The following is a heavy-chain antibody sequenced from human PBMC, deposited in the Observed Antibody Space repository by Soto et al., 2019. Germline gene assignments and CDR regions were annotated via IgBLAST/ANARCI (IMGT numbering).Heavy chain of an antibody. J-gene: IGHJ4*02. CDR2: IYPGDSDT. Sequence: ESLKISCTGCGYSFTSYLIGWVRQMPGKGLEWMGIIYPGDSDTRYSPSFQGQVTISADKSISTAYLQWSSLKASDTAMYYCVILPRARATDIDYWRQGTLVTVSS. V-gene: IGHV5-51*01. CDR3: VILPRARATDIDY. D-gene: IGHD5-18*01. CDR1: GYSFTSYL.